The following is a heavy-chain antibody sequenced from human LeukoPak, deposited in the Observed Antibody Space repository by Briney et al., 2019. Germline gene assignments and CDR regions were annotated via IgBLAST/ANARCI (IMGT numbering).Heavy chain of an antibody. V-gene: IGHV3-9*03. D-gene: IGHD3-16*01. CDR2: ISWNSGSI. CDR1: GFTFDDYA. Sequence: GGSLRLSCAASGFTFDDYAMHWVRQAPGKGLEWVSGISWNSGSIGYADSVKGRFTISRDNAKNSLYLQMNSLRAEDMALYYCAKDSRSGGLDYWGQGTLVTVSS. CDR3: AKDSRSGGLDY. J-gene: IGHJ4*02.